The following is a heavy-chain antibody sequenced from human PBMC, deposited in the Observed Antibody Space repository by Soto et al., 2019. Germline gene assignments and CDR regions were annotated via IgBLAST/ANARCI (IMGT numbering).Heavy chain of an antibody. CDR2: IFPGDSDT. CDR3: ARGGIIGNPPDY. CDR1: GYNFGAYW. D-gene: IGHD3-3*02. Sequence: GESLKISCQGSGYNFGAYWIGWVRQMPGKGLEWMGIIFPGDSDTRYRPSFQGQVTISVDRSINTAYLQWSSLKASVTAMYFCARGGIIGNPPDYWGQGTQVTVSS. J-gene: IGHJ4*02. V-gene: IGHV5-51*01.